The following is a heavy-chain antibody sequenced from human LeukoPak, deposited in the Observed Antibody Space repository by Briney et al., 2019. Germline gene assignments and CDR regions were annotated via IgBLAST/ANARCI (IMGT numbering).Heavy chain of an antibody. V-gene: IGHV1-18*01. CDR2: ISAYNGNT. J-gene: IGHJ4*02. D-gene: IGHD3-10*01. CDR1: GYTFTSYG. Sequence: ASVKVSCKASGYTFTSYGISWVRQAPRQGLEWVGWISAYNGNTNYAQKLQGRVTMTTDTSPSTAYMELRSLRSDDTAVYYCARSLMVRGVLFDYWGQGTLVTVSS. CDR3: ARSLMVRGVLFDY.